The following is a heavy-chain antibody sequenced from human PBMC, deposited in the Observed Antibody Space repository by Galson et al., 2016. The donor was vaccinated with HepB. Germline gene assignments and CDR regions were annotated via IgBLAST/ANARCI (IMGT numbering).Heavy chain of an antibody. D-gene: IGHD1-7*01. V-gene: IGHV3-7*04. Sequence: SLRLSCAASGFTFSKAWMNWVRQAPGKGLEWVANINQDGSEQYSVDSVKGRFTISRDNAKNSLYLQMNSLRAEDTAFYYCARGTRSFDYWGQGTLVTVSS. CDR3: ARGTRSFDY. CDR2: INQDGSEQ. J-gene: IGHJ4*02. CDR1: GFTFSKAW.